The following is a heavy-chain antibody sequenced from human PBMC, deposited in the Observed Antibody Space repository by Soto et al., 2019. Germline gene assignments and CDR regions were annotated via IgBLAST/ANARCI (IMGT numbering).Heavy chain of an antibody. Sequence: PSETLSLTCTVSGCSISSGGYYWSWIRQHPGKGLEWIGYIYYSGSTYYNPSLKSRVTISVDTSKNQFSLKLSSVTAADTAVYYCARSGYSGYDYVWFGYWGQGTLVTVSS. V-gene: IGHV4-31*03. CDR1: GCSISSGGYY. D-gene: IGHD5-12*01. J-gene: IGHJ4*02. CDR3: ARSGYSGYDYVWFGY. CDR2: IYYSGST.